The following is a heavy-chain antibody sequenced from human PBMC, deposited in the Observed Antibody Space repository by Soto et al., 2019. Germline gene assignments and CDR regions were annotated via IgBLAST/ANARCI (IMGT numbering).Heavy chain of an antibody. J-gene: IGHJ4*02. CDR1: GYSFTSYW. CDR3: ARHFSYNDYGDYAFDY. CDR2: IYPGDSDT. Sequence: PGESQKISCQGSGYSFTSYWSGWVRQIPGKGLEWMGIIYPGDSDTRYSPSFQGQVTISADKSISTAYLQWSSLKASDTAMYYCARHFSYNDYGDYAFDYWGQGTLVTVSS. D-gene: IGHD4-17*01. V-gene: IGHV5-51*01.